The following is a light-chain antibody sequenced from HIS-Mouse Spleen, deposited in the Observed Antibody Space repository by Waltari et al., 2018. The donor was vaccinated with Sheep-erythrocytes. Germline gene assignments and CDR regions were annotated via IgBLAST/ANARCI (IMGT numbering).Light chain of an antibody. CDR2: AAS. CDR1: QGISSY. Sequence: DIQLTQSPSFLSASVVDRVTITCRASQGISSYLAWYQQKPGKAPKLLIYAASILQSGVPSRFSGSGSGTEFTLTISSLQPEDFATYYCQQLNSYPHTFGQGTKLEIK. CDR3: QQLNSYPHT. J-gene: IGKJ2*01. V-gene: IGKV1-9*01.